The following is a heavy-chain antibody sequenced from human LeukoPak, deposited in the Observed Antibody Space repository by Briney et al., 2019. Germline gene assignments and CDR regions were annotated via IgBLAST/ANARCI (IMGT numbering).Heavy chain of an antibody. Sequence: SETLSLTCTVSGGSISSYYWSWIRQPPGKGLEWIGYIYYSGSTNYNPSLKSRVTISVDTSKNQFSLKLSSVTAADTAVYYCASLALYYFDYWGQGTLVTVSS. J-gene: IGHJ4*02. CDR3: ASLALYYFDY. CDR1: GGSISSYY. CDR2: IYYSGST. V-gene: IGHV4-59*01.